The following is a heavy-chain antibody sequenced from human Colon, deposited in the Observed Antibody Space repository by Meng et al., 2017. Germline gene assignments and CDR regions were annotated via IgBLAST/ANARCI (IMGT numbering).Heavy chain of an antibody. D-gene: IGHD6-13*01. J-gene: IGHJ4*02. CDR2: IYPSGRT. CDR3: ARKRTSPGTLGFDY. CDR1: GDSISSGNG. Sequence: GPLQGSGPGLGKPSGTLSLTCAVSGDSISSGNGWTWVRQPPGKGLEWIGEIYPSGRTSSNPSLQGRVTILLDKSKNQFSLELNSVTAADTAIYFCARKRTSPGTLGFDYWGQGTLVTVSS. V-gene: IGHV4-4*02.